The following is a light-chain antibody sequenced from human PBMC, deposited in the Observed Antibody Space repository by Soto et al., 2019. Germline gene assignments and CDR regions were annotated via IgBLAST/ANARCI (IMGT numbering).Light chain of an antibody. Sequence: SVLTQPASVSGSPGQSITISCTGTSSDVGGYNYVSWYQQHPGKAPKLMIYEVSNRPSGVSNRFSGSKSGNTASLTISGLQAEDEADYYCSSYTSSSTFYVLGTGTKVTV. CDR2: EVS. J-gene: IGLJ1*01. CDR3: SSYTSSSTFYV. CDR1: SSDVGGYNY. V-gene: IGLV2-14*01.